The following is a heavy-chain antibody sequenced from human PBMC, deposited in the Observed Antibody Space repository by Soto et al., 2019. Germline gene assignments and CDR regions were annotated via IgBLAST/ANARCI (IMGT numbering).Heavy chain of an antibody. V-gene: IGHV1-18*01. Sequence: ASVKVSCKASGYTFTSYGISWVRQAPGQGLEWMGWISAYNGNTNYAQKLQGRVTMTTDTSTSTAYMELSSLRSEDTAVYYCARAPAVDDAFDIWGQGTMVTVSS. CDR2: ISAYNGNT. CDR3: ARAPAVDDAFDI. CDR1: GYTFTSYG. J-gene: IGHJ3*02. D-gene: IGHD6-13*01.